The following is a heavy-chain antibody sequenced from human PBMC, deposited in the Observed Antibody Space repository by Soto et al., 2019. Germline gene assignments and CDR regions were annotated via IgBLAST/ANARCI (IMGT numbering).Heavy chain of an antibody. Sequence: GGSLRLSCAASGFTFSNYAMHWVRQPTGKGLEWVSGIGAAGDTYYPGSVKGRFTISKSTLYLQMDSLRVEDTAVYYCAKGARSSSGSDGYKFDYWGQGTLVTVSS. CDR3: AKGARSSSGSDGYKFDY. D-gene: IGHD2-21*01. CDR2: IGAAGDT. CDR1: GFTFSNYA. J-gene: IGHJ4*02. V-gene: IGHV3-13*01.